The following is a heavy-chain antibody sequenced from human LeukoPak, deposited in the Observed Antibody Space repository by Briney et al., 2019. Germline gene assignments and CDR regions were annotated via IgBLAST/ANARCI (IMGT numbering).Heavy chain of an antibody. CDR1: GFNFNSHG. J-gene: IGHJ3*02. V-gene: IGHV3-30*18. Sequence: GGSLRLSCAASGFNFNSHGMHWVRQAPGKGLEWVALIPSDGSYTYYADSVKGRFTISRDNSKNTLSLQMNSVRPDDTAVYYCAKDRYGDYGPFDNWGRGTMVTVSS. CDR3: AKDRYGDYGPFDN. CDR2: IPSDGSYT. D-gene: IGHD4-17*01.